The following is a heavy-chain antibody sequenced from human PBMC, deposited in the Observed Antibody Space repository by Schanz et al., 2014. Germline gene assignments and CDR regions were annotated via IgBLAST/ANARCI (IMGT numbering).Heavy chain of an antibody. J-gene: IGHJ4*02. Sequence: QVQLVESGGGLVKPGGSLRLSCAASGFIFNDYYMNWIRQAPGKGLEWLSYISRDGTTSYYADSVKGRFTISRDNAKNSLYLEMTSLRGEDTAVYYCMAMGRNTSHYFDHWGQGTLXTVSS. CDR2: ISRDGTTS. V-gene: IGHV3-11*01. CDR1: GFIFNDYY. CDR3: MAMGRNTSHYFDH. D-gene: IGHD1-1*01.